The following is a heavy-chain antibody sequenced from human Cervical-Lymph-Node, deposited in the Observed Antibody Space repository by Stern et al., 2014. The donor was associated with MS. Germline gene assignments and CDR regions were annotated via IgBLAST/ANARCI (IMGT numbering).Heavy chain of an antibody. CDR2: IDPNSGGT. CDR1: GYSFTAYY. Sequence: DQLVESGAEVKKPGASVKVSCKASGYSFTAYYMHWVRQDPGQGLEWMGWIDPNSGGTKSAQNFQGRVTMTRDTSISTFYMELSGLTSDDTAVFYCARERHSMDVWGQGTTVTVSS. V-gene: IGHV1-2*02. CDR3: ARERHSMDV. J-gene: IGHJ6*02.